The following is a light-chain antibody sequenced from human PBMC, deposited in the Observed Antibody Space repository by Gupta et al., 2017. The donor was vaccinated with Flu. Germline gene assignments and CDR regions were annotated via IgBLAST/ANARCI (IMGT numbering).Light chain of an antibody. CDR3: SSYTSSRTLV. J-gene: IGLJ2*01. V-gene: IGLV2-14*01. Sequence: QSALTQPASVSASPGPSITISCTETSSDVGDYYYVSWYQHHPAKPPKLIFYEVPHRPSGVSNRFSASKSGNTASLTISGLQAEDEDDYYCSSYTSSRTLVFGGGTTLTVL. CDR1: SSDVGDYYY. CDR2: EVP.